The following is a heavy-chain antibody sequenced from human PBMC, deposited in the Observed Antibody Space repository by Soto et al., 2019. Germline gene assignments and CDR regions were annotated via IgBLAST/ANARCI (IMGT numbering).Heavy chain of an antibody. J-gene: IGHJ5*02. CDR2: IYYSGST. CDR1: GGSISSSSYY. V-gene: IGHV4-39*01. CDR3: ARHIDLNDYGGPPADP. Sequence: SETLSLTCTVSGGSISSSSYYWGWIRQPPGKGLEWIGSIYYSGSTYHNPSLKSRVTISVDTSKNQFSLKLSSVTAADTAVYYCARHIDLNDYGGPPADPWGQGTLVTVSS. D-gene: IGHD4-17*01.